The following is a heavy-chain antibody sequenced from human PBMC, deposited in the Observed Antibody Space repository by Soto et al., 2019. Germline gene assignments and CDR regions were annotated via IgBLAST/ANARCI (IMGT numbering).Heavy chain of an antibody. Sequence: SETLSLTCTVSGGSISSYYWSWIRQPPGKGLEWIGYIYYSGSTNYNPSLKSRVTISVDTSKNQFSLKLSSVTAADTAVYYCARGKKYSSSWYRFDYGGEGTMVTVSS. CDR2: IYYSGST. V-gene: IGHV4-59*01. CDR3: ARGKKYSSSWYRFDY. D-gene: IGHD6-13*01. CDR1: GGSISSYY. J-gene: IGHJ4*02.